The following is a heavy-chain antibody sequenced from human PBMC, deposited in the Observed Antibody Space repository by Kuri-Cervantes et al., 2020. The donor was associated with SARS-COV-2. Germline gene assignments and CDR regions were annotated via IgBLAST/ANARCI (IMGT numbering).Heavy chain of an antibody. V-gene: IGHV4-34*01. CDR2: INHSGNT. CDR1: GGSFSDYY. D-gene: IGHD2-2*01. J-gene: IGHJ6*02. Sequence: ESLKISCAVYGGSFSDYYWSWVRQPPGKGLEWIGEINHSGNTNYDPSLKSRVTISIDTSKNQFSLKLSSVTAADTAVYYCARDSRYCSSTSCYYYYGMDVWGQGTTVTVSS. CDR3: ARDSRYCSSTSCYYYYGMDV.